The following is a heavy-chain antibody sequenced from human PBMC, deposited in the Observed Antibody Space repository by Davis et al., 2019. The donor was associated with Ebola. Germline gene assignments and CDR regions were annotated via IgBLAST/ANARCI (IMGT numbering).Heavy chain of an antibody. D-gene: IGHD2-15*01. Sequence: ASVKVSCKASGYTFTGYYMHWVRQAPGQGLEWMGWINLRTGGANYADNFQGRLTLTRDTSITTAYLELTRLTSDDTAVYYCARPRGWQEAYFDYWGEGSLVTVSS. J-gene: IGHJ4*02. CDR3: ARPRGWQEAYFDY. CDR1: GYTFTGYY. V-gene: IGHV1-2*02. CDR2: INLRTGGA.